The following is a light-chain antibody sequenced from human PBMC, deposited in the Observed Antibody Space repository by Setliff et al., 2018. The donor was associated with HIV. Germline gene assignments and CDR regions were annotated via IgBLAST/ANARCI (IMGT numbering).Light chain of an antibody. CDR2: DVA. V-gene: IGLV2-14*03. CDR3: SSYTSSDTYV. CDR1: SNDIGSYNY. J-gene: IGLJ1*01. Sequence: QSALTQPASVSGSPGQSITISCNGTSNDIGSYNYVSWYQQHPGKAPKLVIYDVAQRPSGGSSRFSGSKSGDTASLTISGLQTEDEADYYCSSYTSSDTYVFGTGTKVTVL.